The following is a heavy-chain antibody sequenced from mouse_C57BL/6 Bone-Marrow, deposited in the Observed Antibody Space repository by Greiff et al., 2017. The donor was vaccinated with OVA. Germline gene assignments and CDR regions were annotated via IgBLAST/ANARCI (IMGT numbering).Heavy chain of an antibody. V-gene: IGHV1-50*01. Sequence: QVQLQQPGAELVKPGASVKLSCKASGYTFTSYWMQWVKQRPGQGLEWIGEIDPSDSYTNYNQKFKGKATLTVDTSSSTAYMQLSSLTSEDSAVYYCARRDAEGAYWGQGTLVTVSA. CDR3: ARRDAEGAY. CDR1: GYTFTSYW. J-gene: IGHJ3*01. CDR2: IDPSDSYT.